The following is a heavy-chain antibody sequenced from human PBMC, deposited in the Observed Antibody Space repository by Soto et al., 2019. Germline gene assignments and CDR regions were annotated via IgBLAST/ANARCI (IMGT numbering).Heavy chain of an antibody. J-gene: IGHJ5*02. CDR2: IIPIAAIA. CDR3: ARGSTIVRGAPSWFDP. CDR1: GGTFSRYT. Sequence: QVQLVQSGAEVKKPGSSVKVSCKASGGTFSRYTINWVRQAPGQGLEWMGRIIPIAAIANYTQKFQGRVTIXVDXSSTTAYMELSSLRSDDTAVYYCARGSTIVRGAPSWFDPWGQGTLVTVSS. V-gene: IGHV1-69*02. D-gene: IGHD3-10*01.